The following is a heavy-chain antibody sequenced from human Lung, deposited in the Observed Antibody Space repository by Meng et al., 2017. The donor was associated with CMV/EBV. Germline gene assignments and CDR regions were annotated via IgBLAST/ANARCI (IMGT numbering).Heavy chain of an antibody. Sequence: GQPVQSGSELKKPGASVKVSCKASGYTFSTYTINWVRQAHGRGLEWMGWISTNTGTPTYTQGFTGRFVFSLDTSVSTAYLQISSLKAEDTAVYYCARGGNFDPWGQGTLVTVSS. V-gene: IGHV7-4-1*02. J-gene: IGHJ5*02. CDR3: ARGGNFDP. CDR2: ISTNTGTP. D-gene: IGHD2/OR15-2a*01. CDR1: GYTFSTYT.